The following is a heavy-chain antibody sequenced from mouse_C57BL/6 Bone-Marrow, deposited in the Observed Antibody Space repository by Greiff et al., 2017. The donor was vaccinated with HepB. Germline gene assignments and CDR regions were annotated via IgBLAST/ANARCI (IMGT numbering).Heavy chain of an antibody. J-gene: IGHJ4*01. CDR1: GFTFSDYY. CDR2: ISNGGGST. D-gene: IGHD2-12*01. Sequence: EVHLVESGGGLVQPGGSLKLSCAASGFTFSDYYMYWVRQTPEKRLEWVAYISNGGGSTYYPDTVKGRFTISRDNAKNTLYLQLSRLKSEDTAMYYCAGGGYRGYYAMDYWGQGTSVTVSA. V-gene: IGHV5-12*01. CDR3: AGGGYRGYYAMDY.